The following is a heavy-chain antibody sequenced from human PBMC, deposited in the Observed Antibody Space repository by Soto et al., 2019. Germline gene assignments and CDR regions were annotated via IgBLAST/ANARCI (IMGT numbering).Heavy chain of an antibody. CDR3: ARGYDILTGPLDY. V-gene: IGHV4-39*01. CDR1: GGSITSSSFY. J-gene: IGHJ4*02. CDR2: IYYSGST. Sequence: SETLSLTCTVSGGSITSSSFYWGWICQPPGKGLEWIGIIYYSGSTYYNPSLKSRVTISVDTSKSQFSLNLNSVTAADTAVYYCARGYDILTGPLDYWGPGTLVTVSS. D-gene: IGHD3-9*01.